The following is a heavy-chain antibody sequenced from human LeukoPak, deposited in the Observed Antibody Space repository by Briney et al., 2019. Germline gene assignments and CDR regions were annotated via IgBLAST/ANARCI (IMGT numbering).Heavy chain of an antibody. D-gene: IGHD2-21*01. CDR2: INPNSGGT. J-gene: IGHJ5*02. CDR3: ARHMALRRDWFDP. CDR1: VYTFTGYY. Sequence: ASVKVSCKASVYTFTGYYMHWVPQAPGQGLEWMGWINPNSGGTNYAQKFQGRVTMTRDTSISTAYMELSRLRSDDTAVYYCARHMALRRDWFDPWGQGTLVTVSS. V-gene: IGHV1-2*02.